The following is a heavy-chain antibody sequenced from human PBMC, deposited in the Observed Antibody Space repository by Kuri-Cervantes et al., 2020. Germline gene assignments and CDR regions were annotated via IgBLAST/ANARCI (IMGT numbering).Heavy chain of an antibody. J-gene: IGHJ4*02. V-gene: IGHV4-59*01. CDR2: IYYSGST. D-gene: IGHD4-17*01. Sequence: GSLRLSCTVSGGSISSYYWSWIRQPPGKGLEWIGYIYYSGSTNYNPSLKSRVTISVDTSKNQSSLKLSSVTAADTAVYYCARGTAPDYWGQGTLVTVSS. CDR1: GGSISSYY. CDR3: ARGTAPDY.